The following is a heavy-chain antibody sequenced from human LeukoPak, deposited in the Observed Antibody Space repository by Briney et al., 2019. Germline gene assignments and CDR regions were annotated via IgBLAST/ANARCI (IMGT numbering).Heavy chain of an antibody. D-gene: IGHD2-21*02. J-gene: IGHJ6*02. CDR2: ISYDGSNK. CDR1: GFTFSSYA. V-gene: IGHV3-30-3*01. Sequence: QPGRSLRLSCAASGFTFSSYAMHWVRQAPGKGLEWVAVISYDGSNKYYADSVKGRFTISRDNSKNTLYLQMNSLRAEDTAVYYRARDPSEVTANYYYYGMDVWGQGTTVTVSS. CDR3: ARDPSEVTANYYYYGMDV.